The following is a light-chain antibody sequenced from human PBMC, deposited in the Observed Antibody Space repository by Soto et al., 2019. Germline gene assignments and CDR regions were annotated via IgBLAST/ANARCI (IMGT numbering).Light chain of an antibody. CDR3: QQYDPFWT. Sequence: DIQMTQSPSTLSASVGDRVNINCRASQSIGSWLAWYQQKPGKAPNLLIYKASSIESGVPSRFSASGSGTEFTFTISGLQPDDFATYYCQQYDPFWTFGQGTKVDIK. CDR1: QSIGSW. CDR2: KAS. J-gene: IGKJ1*01. V-gene: IGKV1-5*03.